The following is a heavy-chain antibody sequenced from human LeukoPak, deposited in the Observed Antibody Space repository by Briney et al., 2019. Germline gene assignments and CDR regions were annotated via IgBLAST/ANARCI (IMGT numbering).Heavy chain of an antibody. CDR3: ARGPTISETGYFDY. Sequence: PSETLSLTCAVYGGSFSAYYGSWIRQSPGKGLEWIAEINHRGDTNYNPSVKSRVSISLDTSKNQFSLKVTSLTAADKAVYYCARGPTISETGYFDYWGQGTLVTVSS. CDR1: GGSFSAYY. J-gene: IGHJ4*03. CDR2: INHRGDT. V-gene: IGHV4-34*01. D-gene: IGHD1-1*01.